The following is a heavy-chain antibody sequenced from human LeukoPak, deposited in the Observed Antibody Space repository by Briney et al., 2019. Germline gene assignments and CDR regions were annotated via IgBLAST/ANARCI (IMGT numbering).Heavy chain of an antibody. V-gene: IGHV4-4*02. CDR1: GGSISSRNW. J-gene: IGHJ4*02. CDR2: IYHSGST. CDR3: ARASHDYGDYSHFDY. D-gene: IGHD4-17*01. Sequence: SQTLSLTGAGSGGSISSRNWWSWVRQPPGKGLEWRGEIYHSGSTNFKPSLRTRVTISVDKSTKHFSLKMTSVTAADTAVYYCARASHDYGDYSHFDYWGQGTLVTVSS.